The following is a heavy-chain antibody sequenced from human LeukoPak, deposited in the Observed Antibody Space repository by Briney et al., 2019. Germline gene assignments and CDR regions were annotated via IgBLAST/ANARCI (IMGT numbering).Heavy chain of an antibody. D-gene: IGHD1-1*01. J-gene: IGHJ6*03. CDR3: ARDSVEDDGHGYYYYYYMDV. CDR2: ISYDGSNK. CDR1: GFTFSSYA. V-gene: IGHV3-30*04. Sequence: GGSLRLSCAASGFTFSSYAMHWVRQAPGKGLEWVAVISYDGSNKYYADSVKGRFTISRDNSKNTLYLQMNSLRAEDTAVYYCARDSVEDDGHGYYYYYYMDVWGKGTTVTVSS.